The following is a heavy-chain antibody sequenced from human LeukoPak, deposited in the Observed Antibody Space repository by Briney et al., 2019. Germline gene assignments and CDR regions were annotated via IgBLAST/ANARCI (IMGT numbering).Heavy chain of an antibody. V-gene: IGHV1-18*01. CDR3: ARYGFWSGYYDLDYGMDV. J-gene: IGHJ6*02. D-gene: IGHD3-3*01. CDR1: GYTFTSYG. CDR2: ISAYNGNT. Sequence: GASVKVSCKASGYTFTSYGISWVRQAPGQGLEWMGWISAYNGNTNYAQKLQGRVTMTTDTSTSTAYMELRSLRSDDTAVYYCARYGFWSGYYDLDYGMDVWGQGTTVTVSS.